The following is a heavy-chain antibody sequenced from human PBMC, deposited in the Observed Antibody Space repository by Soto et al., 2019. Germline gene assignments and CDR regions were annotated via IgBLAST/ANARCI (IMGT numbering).Heavy chain of an antibody. D-gene: IGHD3-16*02. V-gene: IGHV1-46*01. Sequence: GASVKVSCKASGYTFTSYYMHWVRQAPGQGLEWMGIINPSGGSTSYAQKFQGRVTMTRDTSTSTVYMELSSLRSEDTAVYYCARGRITFGGVIVPIGYYGMDVWGQGTTLTVSS. J-gene: IGHJ6*02. CDR1: GYTFTSYY. CDR3: ARGRITFGGVIVPIGYYGMDV. CDR2: INPSGGST.